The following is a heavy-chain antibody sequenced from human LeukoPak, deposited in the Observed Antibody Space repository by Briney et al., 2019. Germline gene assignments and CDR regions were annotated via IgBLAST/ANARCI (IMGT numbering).Heavy chain of an antibody. CDR1: GFTFSDSG. D-gene: IGHD1-26*01. Sequence: GRSLRLSCAASGFTFSDSGMHWVRQAPGKGLEWVAIISYEGSKKYYADSVKGRFTISRDNSKNTLFLQLNSLRAEDTAVYYCARWRVGATTGFDTWGQGTLVTVSS. J-gene: IGHJ5*02. CDR3: ARWRVGATTGFDT. V-gene: IGHV3-30*03. CDR2: ISYEGSKK.